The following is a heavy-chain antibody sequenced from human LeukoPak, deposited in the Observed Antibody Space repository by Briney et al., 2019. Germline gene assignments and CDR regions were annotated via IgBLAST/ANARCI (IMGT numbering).Heavy chain of an antibody. D-gene: IGHD4-17*01. J-gene: IGHJ2*01. V-gene: IGHV3-11*06. Sequence: GGSLRLSCAASGFTFSDYYMSWIRQAPGKGLEWVSYISSSSRYTNYADSVKGRFTISRDNAKTSLYLQMNSLRAEDTAVYYCARRGYGDIDYWYFDLWGRGTLVTVSS. CDR2: ISSSSRYT. CDR1: GFTFSDYY. CDR3: ARRGYGDIDYWYFDL.